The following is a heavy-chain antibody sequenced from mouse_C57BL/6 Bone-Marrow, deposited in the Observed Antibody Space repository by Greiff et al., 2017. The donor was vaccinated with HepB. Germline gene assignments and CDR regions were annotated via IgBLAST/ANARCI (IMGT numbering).Heavy chain of an antibody. Sequence: QVQLQQPGAELVKPGASVKLSCKASGYTFTSYWMQWVKQRPGQGLEWIGEIDPSDSDTNYNQKFKGKATLTVDKSSSTAYMQLSNLTSEDSAVHYCASDGSCSAWFAYWGQGTLVTVSA. D-gene: IGHD1-1*01. J-gene: IGHJ3*01. V-gene: IGHV1-50*01. CDR1: GYTFTSYW. CDR2: IDPSDSDT. CDR3: ASDGSCSAWFAY.